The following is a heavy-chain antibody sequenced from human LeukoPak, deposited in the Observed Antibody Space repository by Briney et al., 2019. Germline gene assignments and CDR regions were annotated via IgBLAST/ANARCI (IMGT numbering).Heavy chain of an antibody. CDR2: INHSGST. J-gene: IGHJ4*02. CDR1: GGSFSGYY. CDR3: ARPDSSSSWYYFDY. V-gene: IGHV4-34*01. Sequence: SGTLSLTCAVYGGSFSGYYWSWIRQPPGKGLEWIGEINHSGSTNYNPSLKGRVTISVDTSKNQFSLKLSSVTAADTAVYYCARPDSSSSWYYFDYWGQGTLITVSS. D-gene: IGHD6-13*01.